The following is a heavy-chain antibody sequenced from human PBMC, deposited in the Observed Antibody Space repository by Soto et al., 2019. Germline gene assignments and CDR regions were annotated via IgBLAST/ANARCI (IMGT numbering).Heavy chain of an antibody. Sequence: EVQLVESGGGLVQPGGSLRLSCAASGFTFSSYEMNWVRQAPGKGLEWVSYISSSGSTIYYADSVKGRFTISRDNAKNSLYLQMNSLRAEDTAVYYCARPQGSWNYYYYGMDVWGQGTTVTVSS. CDR1: GFTFSSYE. CDR3: ARPQGSWNYYYYGMDV. V-gene: IGHV3-48*03. CDR2: ISSSGSTI. J-gene: IGHJ6*02. D-gene: IGHD6-13*01.